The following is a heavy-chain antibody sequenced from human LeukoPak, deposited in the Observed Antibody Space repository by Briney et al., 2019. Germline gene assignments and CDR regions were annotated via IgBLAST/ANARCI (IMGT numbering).Heavy chain of an antibody. V-gene: IGHV3-48*01. Sequence: PGGSLRLSCEASGFILSRYSMSWVRQAPGKGLEWVSYISSSSSTIYYADSVKGRFTISRDNAKNSLYLQMNSLRAEDTAVYYCARESGYEFYDSSGYYPYWGQGTLVTVSS. CDR2: ISSSSSTI. CDR3: ARESGYEFYDSSGYYPY. D-gene: IGHD3-22*01. J-gene: IGHJ4*02. CDR1: GFILSRYS.